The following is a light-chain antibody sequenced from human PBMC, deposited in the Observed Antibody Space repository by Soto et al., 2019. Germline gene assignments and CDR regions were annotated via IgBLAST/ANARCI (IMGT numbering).Light chain of an antibody. CDR3: QQRFDSPIT. CDR1: QTISSW. CDR2: AAS. V-gene: IGKV1-5*01. J-gene: IGKJ5*01. Sequence: DIQMTQSPSTLSGSVGDRVTITCRASQTISSWLAWYQRKPGKAPKLLIYAASTLESGVPSRFSATVSGTEFSLTITSLQPEDFETYYCQQRFDSPITFGKGTRLDIX.